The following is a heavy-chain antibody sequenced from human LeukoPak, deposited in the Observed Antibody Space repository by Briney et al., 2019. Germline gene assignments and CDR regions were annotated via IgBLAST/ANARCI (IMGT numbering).Heavy chain of an antibody. CDR3: ARGGSGSGYYYGMDV. CDR2: INHSGST. J-gene: IGHJ6*04. CDR1: GGSFSGYY. V-gene: IGHV4-34*01. D-gene: IGHD3-10*01. Sequence: SETLSLTCAVYGGSFSGYYWSWIRQPPGKGLERIGEINHSGSTNYNPSLKSRVTISVDTSKNQFSLKLSSVAAADTAVYYCARGGSGSGYYYGMDVWGKGTTVTVSS.